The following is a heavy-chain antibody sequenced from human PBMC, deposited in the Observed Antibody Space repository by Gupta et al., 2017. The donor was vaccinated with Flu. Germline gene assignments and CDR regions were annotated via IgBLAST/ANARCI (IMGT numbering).Heavy chain of an antibody. Sequence: VRQMPGQGLEWMGMIYPGNSEIRYNPSFQGQVTISADTSINTAFLQWSSLTASDGATFYCARVTTAGSYYFHYWGQGTLVTVSS. J-gene: IGHJ4*02. V-gene: IGHV5-51*01. CDR3: ARVTTAGSYYFHY. D-gene: IGHD4-4*01. CDR2: IYPGNSEI.